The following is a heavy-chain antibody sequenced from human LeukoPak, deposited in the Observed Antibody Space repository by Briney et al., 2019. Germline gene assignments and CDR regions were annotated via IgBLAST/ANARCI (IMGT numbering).Heavy chain of an antibody. CDR1: GYTFTSYD. J-gene: IGHJ4*02. D-gene: IGHD3-10*01. Sequence: GASVKVSCKASGYTFTSYDINWVRQATGQGLEWMGIINPSGGSTSYAQKFQGRVTMTRDMSTSTVYMELSSLRSEDTAVYYCARDYYGSGSPIAYYFDYWGQGTLVTVSS. CDR3: ARDYYGSGSPIAYYFDY. CDR2: INPSGGST. V-gene: IGHV1-46*01.